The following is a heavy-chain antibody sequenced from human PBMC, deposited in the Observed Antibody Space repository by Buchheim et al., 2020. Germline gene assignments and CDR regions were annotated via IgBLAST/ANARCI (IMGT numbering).Heavy chain of an antibody. CDR1: GFMFSDYS. CDR3: ARGLRDYDFPFDS. CDR2: ISPNSSDI. J-gene: IGHJ5*01. V-gene: IGHV3-21*01. Sequence: DVHLVESGRGLIKPGGSLRLSCSASGFMFSDYSMIWVRRASGKGLQWVASISPNSSDIHYGDSVRGRFTISRDNAKNSLYLQMNSLRAEDTAVYYCARGLRDYDFPFDSWGQGTL. D-gene: IGHD5-12*01.